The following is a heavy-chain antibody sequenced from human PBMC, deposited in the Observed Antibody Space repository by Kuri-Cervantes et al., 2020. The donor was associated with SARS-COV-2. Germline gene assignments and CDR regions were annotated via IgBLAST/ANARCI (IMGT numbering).Heavy chain of an antibody. CDR3: ARDRNWGDWYFDL. CDR1: GFTVSSNY. J-gene: IGHJ2*01. V-gene: IGHV3-66*03. Sequence: GESLKISCAASGFTVSSNYMSWVRQAPGRGLEWVSVIYSCGSTYYADSVKGRFTISRDNAKNSLYLQMNSLRAEDTAVYYCARDRNWGDWYFDLWGRGTLVTVSS. CDR2: IYSCGST. D-gene: IGHD7-27*01.